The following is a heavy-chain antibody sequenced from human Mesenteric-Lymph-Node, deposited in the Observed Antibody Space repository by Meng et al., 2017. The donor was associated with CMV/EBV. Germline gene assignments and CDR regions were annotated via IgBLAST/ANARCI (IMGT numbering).Heavy chain of an antibody. V-gene: IGHV3-30*04. Sequence: GGSLRLSCAASGFTFSSYAMHWVRQAPGKGLEWVAVISYDGSNKYYADSGKGRFTISRDNSKNTLYLQMNSLRAEDTAVYYCAKIQLWLKAFDIWGQGTMVTVSS. CDR1: GFTFSSYA. J-gene: IGHJ3*02. CDR3: AKIQLWLKAFDI. CDR2: ISYDGSNK. D-gene: IGHD5-18*01.